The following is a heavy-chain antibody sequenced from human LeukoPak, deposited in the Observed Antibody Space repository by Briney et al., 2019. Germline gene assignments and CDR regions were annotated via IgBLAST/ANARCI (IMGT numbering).Heavy chain of an antibody. V-gene: IGHV3-21*01. CDR1: GFTFSSYS. CDR2: ISSSSSYI. J-gene: IGHJ3*02. D-gene: IGHD1-26*01. Sequence: GGSLRLSCAASGFTFSSYSMNWVRQAPGKGLEWVSSISSSSSYIYYADSVKGRFTISRDNAKNSLYLQMNSLRAEDTAVYYCARDGSEWELLGAFDIWGQGTMVTVSS. CDR3: ARDGSEWELLGAFDI.